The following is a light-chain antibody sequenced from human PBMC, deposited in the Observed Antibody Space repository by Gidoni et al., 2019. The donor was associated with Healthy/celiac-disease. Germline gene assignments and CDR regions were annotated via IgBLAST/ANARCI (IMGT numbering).Light chain of an antibody. J-gene: IGKJ2*01. CDR3: QQYNSYPYT. V-gene: IGKV1-5*03. CDR2: KAS. Sequence: DIQMTQSPSTLSASVGDRVTITCRASQSISSWLAWYQQKPGKAPKLLIYKASSLESGVPSRFSGSGSGTEFTLTISSLQPDDFATYYCQQYNSYPYTFXXXTKLEIE. CDR1: QSISSW.